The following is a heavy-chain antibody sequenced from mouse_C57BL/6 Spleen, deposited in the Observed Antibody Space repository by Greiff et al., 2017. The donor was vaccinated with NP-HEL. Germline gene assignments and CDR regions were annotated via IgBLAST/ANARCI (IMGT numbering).Heavy chain of an antibody. J-gene: IGHJ3*01. CDR3: TRDERTSGFAY. V-gene: IGHV5-9-1*02. D-gene: IGHD6-1*01. CDR1: GFTFSSYA. Sequence: EVNVVESGEGLVKPGGSLKLSCAASGFTFSSYAMSWVRQTPEKRLEWVAYISSGGDYIYYADTVKGRFTISRDNARNTLYLQMSSLKSEDTAMYYCTRDERTSGFAYWGQGTLVTVSA. CDR2: ISSGGDYI.